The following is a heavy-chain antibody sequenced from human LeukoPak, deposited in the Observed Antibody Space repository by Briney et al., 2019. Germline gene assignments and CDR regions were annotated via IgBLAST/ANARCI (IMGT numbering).Heavy chain of an antibody. CDR3: ARDVLGSLGYFMDV. D-gene: IGHD3-16*01. CDR1: GGSISSTTYY. J-gene: IGHJ6*03. CDR2: INYSGDT. Sequence: PETLSLTCTVSGGSISSTTYYWGWIRQPPGKGLEWIGTINYSGDTYSSPSLKSRIAMSVDTSKNQFSLKLNSVTAADTAVYYCARDVLGSLGYFMDVWGKGTTVTVSS. V-gene: IGHV4-39*07.